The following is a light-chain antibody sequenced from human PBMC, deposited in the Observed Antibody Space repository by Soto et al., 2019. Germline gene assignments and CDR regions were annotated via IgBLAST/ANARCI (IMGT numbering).Light chain of an antibody. Sequence: EIVLTQSPGTLSLSPGERATLSCRTSQSVSSSFLAWYQHKPGQAPRLLIFGASNRAAGIPDRFSGSRSGTDFTLTIDRLEPKDFAVYYCQQRSNWLTFGGGTKVDI. J-gene: IGKJ4*01. CDR3: QQRSNWLT. V-gene: IGKV3D-20*02. CDR2: GAS. CDR1: QSVSSSF.